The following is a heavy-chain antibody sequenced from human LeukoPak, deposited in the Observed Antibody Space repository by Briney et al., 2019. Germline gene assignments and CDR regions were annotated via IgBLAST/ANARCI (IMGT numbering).Heavy chain of an antibody. V-gene: IGHV4-59*08. CDR1: GGSISSYY. D-gene: IGHD3-22*01. CDR3: ARPGLLNYYDSSGVDDAFDI. J-gene: IGHJ3*02. Sequence: SSETLSLTCTVSGGSISSYYWSWIRQPPGKGLEWIGYIYYSGSTNYNPSLKSRVTISVDTSKNQFSLKLSSVTAPDTAVYYCARPGLLNYYDSSGVDDAFDIWGQGTMVTVSS. CDR2: IYYSGST.